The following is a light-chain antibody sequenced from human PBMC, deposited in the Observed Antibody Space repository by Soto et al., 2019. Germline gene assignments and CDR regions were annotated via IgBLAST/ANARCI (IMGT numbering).Light chain of an antibody. J-gene: IGKJ5*01. V-gene: IGKV3-15*01. CDR3: QQYNNGPPIT. Sequence: EKVSTQSPATMSVSPGERATLSCRASQSVRSNLAWYQQKPGQAPRLLIYGASTRATGIPARFSGSGSGTEFTLTVSSLQSEDFAVYYCQQYNNGPPITFGQGTRLEI. CDR1: QSVRSN. CDR2: GAS.